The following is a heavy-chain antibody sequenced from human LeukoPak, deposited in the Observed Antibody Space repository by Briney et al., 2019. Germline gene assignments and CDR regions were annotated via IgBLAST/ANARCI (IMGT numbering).Heavy chain of an antibody. D-gene: IGHD1-26*01. Sequence: PGGSLRLSCAASGFTFSDYYMSWIRQAPGKGLEWVSHISSSRSYTNYADSVKGRFTISRDNAKNSLYLQMNSLRAEDTAVYYCARALPSPLYSGSYADAFDIWGQGTMVTVSS. J-gene: IGHJ3*02. CDR3: ARALPSPLYSGSYADAFDI. CDR1: GFTFSDYY. CDR2: ISSSRSYT. V-gene: IGHV3-11*06.